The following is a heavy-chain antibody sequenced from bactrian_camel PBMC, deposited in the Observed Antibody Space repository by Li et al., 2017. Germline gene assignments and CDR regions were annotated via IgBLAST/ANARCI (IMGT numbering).Heavy chain of an antibody. Sequence: HVQLVESGGGSVQAGGPLRLSCAASKYRYTSYCMAWFRQAPGKGLEWVSRINSGGSATYYADSVKARFTISRDNAKNTLYLQLNLLKIEDTAMYYCARDRRSGDSCYSWIYGMDYWGKGTQVTVS. J-gene: IGHJ7*01. V-gene: IGHV3S1*01. D-gene: IGHD1*01. CDR2: INSGGSAT. CDR1: KYRYTSYC.